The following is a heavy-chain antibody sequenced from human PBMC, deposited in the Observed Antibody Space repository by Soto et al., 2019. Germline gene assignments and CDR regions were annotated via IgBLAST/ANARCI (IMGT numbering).Heavy chain of an antibody. Sequence: QITLKESGPTLVKPTQTLTLTCTFSGLSLSTTGVGVGWIRQPPGKALEWLALIYWDDDKRYSPSLKSRLTNTKDTSKNQXXLXMXIMDPVDTATYYCVQSRCGGDCLQSYSSHSYYGLDVWGQGTTVTVSS. CDR1: GLSLSTTGVG. CDR2: IYWDDDK. J-gene: IGHJ6*02. D-gene: IGHD2-21*02. V-gene: IGHV2-5*02. CDR3: VQSRCGGDCLQSYSSHSYYGLDV.